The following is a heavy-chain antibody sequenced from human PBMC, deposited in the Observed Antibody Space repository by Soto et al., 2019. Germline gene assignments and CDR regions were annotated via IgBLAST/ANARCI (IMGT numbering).Heavy chain of an antibody. CDR1: EFTFSRYA. V-gene: IGHV3-23*01. CDR2: IRGSGDST. CDR3: AKDQEEASKPFDW. Sequence: EVRLSESGGGLVQPGGSLRLSCAASEFTFSRYAMIWVRQAPGKGLEWVSTIRGSGDSTFYADSVKGRFTVSRDNSENTWYLQRTSLGAEAPAFYSGAKDQEEASKPFDWWGQGTLSPSPQ. J-gene: IGHJ4*02.